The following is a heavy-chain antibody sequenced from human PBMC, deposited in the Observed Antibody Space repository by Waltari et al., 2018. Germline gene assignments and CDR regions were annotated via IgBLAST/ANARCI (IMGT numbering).Heavy chain of an antibody. V-gene: IGHV1-2*02. J-gene: IGHJ4*02. CDR3: ARARRQYSSGWYFDY. CDR1: GYTFTGYY. CDR2: SKRKRGGT. Sequence: QVQLVQSGAAVKKPGASVKVSCQASGYTFTGYYMHWVRQAPGQGLEWMGRSKRKRGGTKDAKKFKGRVTMTRETYISTAYMELSRLRSDDTAVYYWARARRQYSSGWYFDYWGQGTRVTVSA. D-gene: IGHD6-19*01.